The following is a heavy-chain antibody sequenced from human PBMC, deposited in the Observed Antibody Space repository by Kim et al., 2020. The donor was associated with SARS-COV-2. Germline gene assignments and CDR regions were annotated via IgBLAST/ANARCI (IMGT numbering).Heavy chain of an antibody. J-gene: IGHJ5*02. CDR1: GFTFSNFN. D-gene: IGHD3-10*01. CDR3: GRDLRPGINYGSIDP. V-gene: IGHV3-21*04. Sequence: GGSLRLSCVASGFTFSNFNMNWVRLAPGKGLEWVASISSGGGNVFYVDSVKGRFTISRDDAKNSLYLQMSSLRDEDSAVYYCGRDLRPGINYGSIDPWGQGTQVTVSS. CDR2: ISSGGGNV.